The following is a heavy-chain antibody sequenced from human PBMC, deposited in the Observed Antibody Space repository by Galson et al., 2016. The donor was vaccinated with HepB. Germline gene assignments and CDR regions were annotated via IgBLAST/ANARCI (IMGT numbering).Heavy chain of an antibody. CDR3: ARSGDGNWFES. CDR1: GYTFTXXX. J-gene: IGHJ5*01. D-gene: IGHD2-21*02. Sequence: SVKVSCKASGYTFTXXXIGXXXQAXXXGLXXMGXXXGYXXXTXXXQRQXGRVTMTTDTSTSTAXMERSSLRSDDTAVXYCARSGDGNWFESWGQXTLVXVSS. V-gene: IGHV1-18*01. CDR2: XXGYXXXT.